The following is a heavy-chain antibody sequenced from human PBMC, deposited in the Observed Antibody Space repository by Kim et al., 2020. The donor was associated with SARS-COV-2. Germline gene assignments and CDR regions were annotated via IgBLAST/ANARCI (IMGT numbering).Heavy chain of an antibody. CDR2: IYSGGST. CDR1: GFTVSSNY. V-gene: IGHV3-53*01. D-gene: IGHD1-26*01. J-gene: IGHJ4*02. Sequence: GGSLRLSCAASGFTVSSNYMSWVRQAPGKGLEWVSVIYSGGSTYYADSVKGRFTISRDNSKNTLYLQMNSLRAEDTAVYYCARQSGSSWGGVDYWGQGTLVTVSS. CDR3: ARQSGSSWGGVDY.